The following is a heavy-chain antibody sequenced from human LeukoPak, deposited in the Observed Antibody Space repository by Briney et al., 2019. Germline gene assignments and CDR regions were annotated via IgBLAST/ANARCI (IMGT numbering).Heavy chain of an antibody. CDR3: ARLGITGTTSIDY. Sequence: SETLSLTCTVSGGSISSYYWSWIRQPPGKGLEWIGYIYTSGSTNYNPSLKSRVTISVDTSKNQFSLKLSSVTAADTAVYYCARLGITGTTSIDYWGQGTLVTVSS. CDR1: GGSISSYY. V-gene: IGHV4-4*09. CDR2: IYTSGST. D-gene: IGHD1-7*01. J-gene: IGHJ4*02.